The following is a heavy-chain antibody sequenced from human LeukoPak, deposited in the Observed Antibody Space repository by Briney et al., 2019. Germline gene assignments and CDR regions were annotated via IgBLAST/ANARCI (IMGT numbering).Heavy chain of an antibody. CDR2: IYYSGST. V-gene: IGHV4-39*07. D-gene: IGHD3-10*01. CDR3: ARGGLLWFGSVPYFDY. CDR1: GGSISSSSYY. Sequence: SETLSLTCTVSGGSISSSSYYWGWIRQPPGKGLEWIGSIYYSGSTYYNPSLKSRVTISVDTSKNHFSLTLRSVTDADTAVYHCARGGLLWFGSVPYFDYWGRGTLVTVSS. J-gene: IGHJ4*02.